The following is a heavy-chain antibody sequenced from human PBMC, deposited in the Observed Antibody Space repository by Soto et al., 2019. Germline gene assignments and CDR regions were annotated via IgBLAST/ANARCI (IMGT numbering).Heavy chain of an antibody. CDR1: GGSISSGGYS. D-gene: IGHD3-3*01. J-gene: IGHJ4*02. Sequence: QLQLQESGSGLVKPSQTLSLTCAVSGGSISSGGYSWSWIRQPPGKGLEWIGYIYHSGSTYYNPSLKSRVTLAVDRSNKQLALKLSPVTAADTSVYYCARAGYDFWSGYYGAFDYWGQGTLVTVSS. CDR3: ARAGYDFWSGYYGAFDY. CDR2: IYHSGST. V-gene: IGHV4-30-2*01.